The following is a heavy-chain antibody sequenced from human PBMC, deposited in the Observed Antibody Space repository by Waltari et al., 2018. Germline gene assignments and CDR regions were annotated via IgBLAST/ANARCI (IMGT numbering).Heavy chain of an antibody. CDR1: GFKFGKFG. J-gene: IGHJ4*02. D-gene: IGHD3-10*01. CDR2: ISRDGDST. CDR3: AKDFRYYYDSGNFFPFDS. V-gene: IGHV3-23*01. Sequence: LESGGNLVQPGGSLRLSCAASGFKFGKFGMSWVRQAPGKGREWVSGISRDGDSTYYTDSVKGRFTISRDTSQNTLYLQMNSLRAEDTAIYYCAKDFRYYYDSGNFFPFDSWGQGTLVTVAS.